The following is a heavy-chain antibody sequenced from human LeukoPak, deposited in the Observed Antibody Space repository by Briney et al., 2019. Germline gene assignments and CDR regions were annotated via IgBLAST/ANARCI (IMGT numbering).Heavy chain of an antibody. Sequence: ASLKVSCKASGYTFTSYGISWVRQAPGQGLEWMGWISAYNGNTNYAQKLQGRVTMTTDTSTSTAYMELRSLRSDDTAVYYCASQDPDYSNYEGPVDVDAFDIWGQGTMVTVSS. CDR1: GYTFTSYG. D-gene: IGHD4-11*01. CDR3: ASQDPDYSNYEGPVDVDAFDI. J-gene: IGHJ3*02. V-gene: IGHV1-18*01. CDR2: ISAYNGNT.